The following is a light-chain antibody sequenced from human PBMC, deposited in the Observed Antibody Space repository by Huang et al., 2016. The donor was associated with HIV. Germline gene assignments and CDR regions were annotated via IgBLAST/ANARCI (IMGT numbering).Light chain of an antibody. J-gene: IGKJ1*01. Sequence: EIALTQSPGTLSSALGEGVNLPCGASQSLSSNYLAWYQQRPGQAPKLLIYGASTRATGVPARFSGSASGTDFTLTISSLQPEDSAIYYCHQYNSSPRTFGQGTKVEIK. CDR3: HQYNSSPRT. CDR2: GAS. V-gene: IGKV3-20*01. CDR1: QSLSSNY.